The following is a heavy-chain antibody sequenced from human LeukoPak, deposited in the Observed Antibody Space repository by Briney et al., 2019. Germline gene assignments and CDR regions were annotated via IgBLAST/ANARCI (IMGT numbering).Heavy chain of an antibody. V-gene: IGHV3-23*01. CDR3: AKDGYSSGWTFDY. J-gene: IGHJ4*02. Sequence: PGGSLRLSGAASGFTFSSYAMSWVRQAPGKGLEWVSGISGSVISTYYADSVKGRFTISRDNSKNTLYLQMNSLRAEDTAVYYCAKDGYSSGWTFDYWGQGTLVTVSS. D-gene: IGHD6-19*01. CDR1: GFTFSSYA. CDR2: ISGSVIST.